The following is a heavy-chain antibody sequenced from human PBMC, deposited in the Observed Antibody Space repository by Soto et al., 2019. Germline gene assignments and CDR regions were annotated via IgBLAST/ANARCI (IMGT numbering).Heavy chain of an antibody. CDR1: GGTFSSYA. CDR3: AREGKDMTTVTTFDY. CDR2: IIPILGIA. Sequence: ASVKVSCKASGGTFSSYAISWVRQAPGQGLEWMGGIIPILGIANYAQKFQGRVTITADKSTSTAYMELSSLRSEDTAVYYCAREGKDMTTVTTFDYWGQGTLVTVSS. D-gene: IGHD4-4*01. J-gene: IGHJ4*02. V-gene: IGHV1-69*10.